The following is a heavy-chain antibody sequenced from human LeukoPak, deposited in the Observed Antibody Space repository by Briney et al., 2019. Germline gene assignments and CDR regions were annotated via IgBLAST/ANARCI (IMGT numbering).Heavy chain of an antibody. CDR2: IRQDESET. D-gene: IGHD3-22*01. V-gene: IGHV3-7*01. CDR3: ARDETYDYESNGYLDF. J-gene: IGHJ4*02. Sequence: GTLTLTCAASGFPFSCNWMSWDRQAPGQGRERVSNIRQDESETYYVDYLRGRITSSRDNAKNLVYLQMSSLRAEDTAIYYCARDETYDYESNGYLDFWGQGTVVTVSS. CDR1: GFPFSCNW.